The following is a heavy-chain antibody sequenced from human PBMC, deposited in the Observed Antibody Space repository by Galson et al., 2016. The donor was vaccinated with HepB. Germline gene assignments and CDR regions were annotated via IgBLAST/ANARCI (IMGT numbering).Heavy chain of an antibody. CDR3: VRGGPGGGSHYLDS. D-gene: IGHD3-16*01. CDR2: TGDKPHSYTT. CDR1: GFTFSDHY. Sequence: SLRLSCAASGFTFSDHYMDWVRQAPGKGLEWVGRTGDKPHSYTTEYAASVRDRFSISRDDSRNSVYLQMNSLKIEDTAVDFCVRGGPGGGSHYLDSWGQGTLVTVSS. V-gene: IGHV3-72*01. J-gene: IGHJ4*02.